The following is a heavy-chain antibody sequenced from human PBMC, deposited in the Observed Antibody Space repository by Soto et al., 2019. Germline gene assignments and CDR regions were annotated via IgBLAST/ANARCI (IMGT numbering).Heavy chain of an antibody. Sequence: EVHLLVSGGGSVQPGGSLRLSCAASGFSFSNYAMSWVRQAPGTGLEWVSAIDSGGGSTYYAASVKGRLSNSRDNSMNTLYMQMNRLRAEATAIYYCTKEHSNYPDNWFDPWGQGTLVTVSS. CDR1: GFSFSNYA. D-gene: IGHD4-4*01. CDR2: IDSGGGST. J-gene: IGHJ5*02. V-gene: IGHV3-23*01. CDR3: TKEHSNYPDNWFDP.